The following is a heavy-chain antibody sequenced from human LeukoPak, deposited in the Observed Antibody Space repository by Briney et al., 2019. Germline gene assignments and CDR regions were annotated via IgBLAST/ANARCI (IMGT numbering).Heavy chain of an antibody. CDR1: GYTFTDYY. CDR3: ARPNGAYYNWFDP. J-gene: IGHJ5*02. CDR2: INPNSGDT. V-gene: IGHV1-2*02. Sequence: GASVMVSCKASGYTFTDYYIHWVRQAPGQGLEWMGWINPNSGDTNYAQNLQDRVTLTRDTSISTAYMELTNLRSDDTAVYYCARPNGAYYNWFDPWGQGTLVTVSS. D-gene: IGHD2-8*01.